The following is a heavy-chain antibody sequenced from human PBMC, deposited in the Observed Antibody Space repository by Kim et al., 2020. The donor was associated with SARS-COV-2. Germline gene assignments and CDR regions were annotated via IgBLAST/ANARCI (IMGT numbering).Heavy chain of an antibody. CDR3: ASGRFTTNFGVTIRFD. V-gene: IGHV1-8*01. J-gene: IGHJ4*01. CDR1: GYTFTRYD. CDR2: MNPNSGNT. Sequence: ASVKVSCKAAGYTFTRYDINWVRQAPGQGFEWMGWMNPNSGNTGYAQKFQGRVTMTRDTSISTAYMELSGLRFEDTAFYYCASGRFTTNFGVTIRFD. D-gene: IGHD3-3*01.